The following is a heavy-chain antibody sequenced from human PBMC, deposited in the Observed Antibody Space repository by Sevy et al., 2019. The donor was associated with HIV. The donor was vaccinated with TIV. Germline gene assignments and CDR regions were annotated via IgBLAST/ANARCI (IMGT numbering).Heavy chain of an antibody. CDR3: AKDRVSGSYYTGDFDS. CDR1: GFTFATYA. J-gene: IGHJ4*02. D-gene: IGHD3-10*01. Sequence: GRSLRLSCAASGFTFATYAMTWVRQAPGKGLEWVSVISFGGADTYYADSVKGRFTISRDNSKNTLYLQMNSLRAEDTAVFYCAKDRVSGSYYTGDFDSWGQGTLVTVSS. V-gene: IGHV3-23*01. CDR2: ISFGGADT.